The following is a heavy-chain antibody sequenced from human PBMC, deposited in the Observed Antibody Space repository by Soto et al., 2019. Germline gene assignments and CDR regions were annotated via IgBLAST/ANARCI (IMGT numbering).Heavy chain of an antibody. Sequence: QVQLVESGGGVVQPGRSLRLSCAASGFTFSSYGMHWVRQAPGKGLEWVAVISYDGSNKYYADSVKGRFTISRDNSMNTLYLQMNSLRAEDTAVYYCAKRPYDSSGYYYGMDVW. CDR2: ISYDGSNK. CDR1: GFTFSSYG. D-gene: IGHD3-22*01. J-gene: IGHJ6*01. CDR3: AKRPYDSSGYYYGMDV. V-gene: IGHV3-30*18.